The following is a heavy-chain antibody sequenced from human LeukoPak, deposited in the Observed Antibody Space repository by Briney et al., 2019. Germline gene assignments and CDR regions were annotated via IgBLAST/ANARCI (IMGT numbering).Heavy chain of an antibody. J-gene: IGHJ4*02. CDR2: IRYDGSNK. D-gene: IGHD6-6*01. CDR3: AKVDENYSSSTYFDY. CDR1: GFTFSSYG. Sequence: GGSLRLSCAASGFTFSSYGMHWVRQAPGKGLEWVAFIRYDGSNKYYADSVKGRFTISRDNSKSTLYLQMNSLRAEDAAVYYCAKVDENYSSSTYFDYWGQGTLVTVSS. V-gene: IGHV3-30*02.